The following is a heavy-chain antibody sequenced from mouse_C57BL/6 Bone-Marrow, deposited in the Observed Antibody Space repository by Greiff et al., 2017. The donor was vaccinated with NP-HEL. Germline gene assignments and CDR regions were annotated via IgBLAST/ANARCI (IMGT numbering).Heavy chain of an antibody. Sequence: VQLQQSGAELVRPGASVKLSCTASGFNIKDDYMHWVKQRPEQGLEWIGWIDPENGDTEYASKFQGKATITADTSSNTAYLQLSSLTSEDTAVYYCPYGSSPWFAYWGQGTLVTVSA. J-gene: IGHJ3*01. D-gene: IGHD1-1*01. CDR1: GFNIKDDY. V-gene: IGHV14-4*01. CDR2: IDPENGDT. CDR3: PYGSSPWFAY.